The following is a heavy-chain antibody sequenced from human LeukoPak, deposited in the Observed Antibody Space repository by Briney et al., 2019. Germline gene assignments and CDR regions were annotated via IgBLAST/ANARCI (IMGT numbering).Heavy chain of an antibody. J-gene: IGHJ3*02. D-gene: IGHD3-22*01. CDR1: GFTFSSHW. CDR2: IVNDGSGA. V-gene: IGHV3-74*01. CDR3: ARDFYDSSGYYFTPRDAFDI. Sequence: GGSLRLSCAASGFTFSSHWMHWVRQAPGKGLVWISRIVNDGSGATYVDSVKGRFTTSRDNAKNTLYLQMNSLRAEDTAVYYCARDFYDSSGYYFTPRDAFDIWGQGTMVTVSS.